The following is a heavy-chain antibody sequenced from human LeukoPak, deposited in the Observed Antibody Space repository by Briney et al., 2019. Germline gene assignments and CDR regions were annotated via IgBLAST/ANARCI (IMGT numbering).Heavy chain of an antibody. V-gene: IGHV3-33*06. CDR3: AKDLSVRPIAARPFDY. J-gene: IGHJ4*02. D-gene: IGHD6-6*01. Sequence: PVQRLDSPSVIRYDGTIKYYAESVRGRFTISRDNSKNTLYLQMNSLRAEDTAVYYCAKDLSVRPIAARPFDYWGQGTLVTVSS. CDR2: IRYDGTIK.